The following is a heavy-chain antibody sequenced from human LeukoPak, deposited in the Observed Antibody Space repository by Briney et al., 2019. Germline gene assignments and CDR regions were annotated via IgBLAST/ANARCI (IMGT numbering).Heavy chain of an antibody. J-gene: IGHJ3*02. CDR1: GYTFTSDY. Sequence: ASVKVSCKASGYTFTSDYMHWVRQAPGQGLEWMGIINPSGGSTSYAQKFQGRVTMTRDTSTSTVYMELSSLRSEDTAVYYCARVKGYGGMRGAFDIWGQGTMATVSS. CDR2: INPSGGST. CDR3: ARVKGYGGMRGAFDI. V-gene: IGHV1-46*01. D-gene: IGHD4-23*01.